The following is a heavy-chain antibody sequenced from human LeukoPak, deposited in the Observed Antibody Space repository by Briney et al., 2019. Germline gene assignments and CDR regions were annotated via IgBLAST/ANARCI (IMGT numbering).Heavy chain of an antibody. Sequence: PGGSLRLSCAASGFTFSDYNMHWAPLAPGKGLEWVAFVSYQGRNKYYADSVKGRFTISKDNSRNTLHLQMNSLRPEDTAMYYCAGDNYGVDYWGHGTLVTVSS. CDR2: VSYQGRNK. D-gene: IGHD3-16*01. CDR3: AGDNYGVDY. CDR1: GFTFSDYN. J-gene: IGHJ4*01. V-gene: IGHV3-30*04.